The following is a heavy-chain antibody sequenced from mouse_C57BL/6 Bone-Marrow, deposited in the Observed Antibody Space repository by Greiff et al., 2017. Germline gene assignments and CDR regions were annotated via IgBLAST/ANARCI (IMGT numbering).Heavy chain of an antibody. J-gene: IGHJ4*01. CDR2: ISSGGSYT. CDR1: GFTFSSYG. D-gene: IGHD1-1*01. Sequence: VYLVESGGDLVKPGGSLKLSCAASGFTFSSYGMSWVRQTPDKRLEWVATISSGGSYTYYPDSVKGRFTISRDNAKNTLYLQMSSLKSEDTAMYYCARRFYYYGSSPYWAMDYWGQGTSVTVSS. CDR3: ARRFYYYGSSPYWAMDY. V-gene: IGHV5-6*02.